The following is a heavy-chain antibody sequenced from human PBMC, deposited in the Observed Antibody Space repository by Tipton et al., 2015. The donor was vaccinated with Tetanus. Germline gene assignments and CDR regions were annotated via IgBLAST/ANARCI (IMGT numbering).Heavy chain of an antibody. CDR2: IYYSGST. CDR3: ARHNPSGLWFGELDSSFDY. CDR1: GGSISSSSYY. D-gene: IGHD3-10*01. J-gene: IGHJ4*02. V-gene: IGHV4-39*01. Sequence: TLSLTCTVSGGSISSSSYYWGWIRQPPGKGLEWIGTIYYSGSTYYNPSHKSRVTISVDKSKNQFSLKLSSVTAADTAVYYCARHNPSGLWFGELDSSFDYWGQGTLVTVSS.